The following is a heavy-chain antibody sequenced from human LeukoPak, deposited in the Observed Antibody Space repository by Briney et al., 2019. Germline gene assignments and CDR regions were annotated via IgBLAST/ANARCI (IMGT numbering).Heavy chain of an antibody. CDR1: GGTFSSYA. D-gene: IGHD3-9*01. Sequence: GASVKVSCKASGGTFSSYAISWVRQAPGQGLEWMGRIIPILGIANYAQKFQGRVTITADKSTSTAYMELRSLRSDDTAVYYCARGSGILTGYLRFDPWGQGTLVTVSS. J-gene: IGHJ5*02. CDR2: IIPILGIA. CDR3: ARGSGILTGYLRFDP. V-gene: IGHV1-69*04.